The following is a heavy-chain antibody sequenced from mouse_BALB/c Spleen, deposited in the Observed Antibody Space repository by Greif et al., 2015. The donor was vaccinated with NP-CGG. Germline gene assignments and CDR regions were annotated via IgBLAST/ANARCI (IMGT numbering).Heavy chain of an antibody. D-gene: IGHD1-1*01. J-gene: IGHJ4*01. V-gene: IGHV2-9*02. CDR2: IWAGGSA. Sequence: VHLVESGPGLVAPSQSLSITCTVSGFSLTSYGVHWVRQPPGKGLEWLGVIWAGGSANYNSALMSRLSISKDNSKSXVFLKMNSLQTDDTAMYYCARVYYYGSSSYAMDYWGQGTSVTVSS. CDR1: GFSLTSYG. CDR3: ARVYYYGSSSYAMDY.